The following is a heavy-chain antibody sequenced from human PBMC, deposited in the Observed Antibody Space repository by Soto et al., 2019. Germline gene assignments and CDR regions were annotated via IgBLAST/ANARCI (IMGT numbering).Heavy chain of an antibody. Sequence: SETMSLTCGVSAYSITSGFYWCCVPQAQGKGLEWIGCISYSARTIYYAYLSRRLAIAVDTAKNQFSLMLICVTAADTALYYCSAGAGAPWVRFVSWGQGTLVTVSS. CDR1: AYSITSGFY. CDR2: ISYSART. D-gene: IGHD3-22*01. V-gene: IGHV4-38-2*01. J-gene: IGHJ4*02. CDR3: SAGAGAPWVRFVS.